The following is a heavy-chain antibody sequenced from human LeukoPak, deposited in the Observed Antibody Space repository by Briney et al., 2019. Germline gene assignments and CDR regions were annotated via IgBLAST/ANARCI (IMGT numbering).Heavy chain of an antibody. D-gene: IGHD2-2*01. CDR1: GYTFTGYY. CDR2: INPNSGGT. J-gene: IGHJ5*02. CDR3: ARDHCSSTSCYVWGWFDP. Sequence: GASVKVSCKASGYTFTGYYMHWVRQAPGQGLEWMGWINPNSGGTNSAQKFQGRVTMTRDTSISTAYMELRSLRSDGTAVYYCARDHCSSTSCYVWGWFDPWGQGTLVTVSS. V-gene: IGHV1-2*02.